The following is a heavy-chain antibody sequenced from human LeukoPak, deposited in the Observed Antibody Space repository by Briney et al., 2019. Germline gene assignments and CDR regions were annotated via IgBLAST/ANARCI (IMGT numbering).Heavy chain of an antibody. V-gene: IGHV3-43*02. Sequence: GGFLGLSCAAPGFMFHDYAIHWARQAPGKGLEWVSLISGDGGSTFYADSVKGRFTISRDNSKNSLYLQMNSLRSDDTALYYCARESESSGWYDYWGQGTLVTVSS. J-gene: IGHJ4*02. CDR2: ISGDGGST. CDR1: GFMFHDYA. D-gene: IGHD6-19*01. CDR3: ARESESSGWYDY.